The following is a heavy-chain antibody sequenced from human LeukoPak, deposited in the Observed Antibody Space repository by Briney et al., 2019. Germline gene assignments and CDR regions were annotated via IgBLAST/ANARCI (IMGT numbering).Heavy chain of an antibody. CDR1: GGTFSSYA. D-gene: IGHD3-10*01. J-gene: IGHJ6*03. CDR2: IIPIFGTA. Sequence: SVKVSCKASGGTFSSYAISWVRQAPGQGLEWMGGIIPIFGTANYAQKFQGRVTITADESTSTAYMELSSLRSEDTAVYYCARELLWFGELSSGKNYYYYYMDVWGKGTTVTISS. V-gene: IGHV1-69*01. CDR3: ARELLWFGELSSGKNYYYYYMDV.